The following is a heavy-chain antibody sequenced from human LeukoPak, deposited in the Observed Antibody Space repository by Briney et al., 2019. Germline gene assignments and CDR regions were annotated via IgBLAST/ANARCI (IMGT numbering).Heavy chain of an antibody. V-gene: IGHV3-74*01. Sequence: GGSLRLSCPASGFTLHRHWMQWVRPAPGKGLVWVSRSNSDGSSTVYADSVKGRFTITRDNAKNTLYLQMNSLRAEDTATYYCTKEGLSSFSAWFDPWGQGTLVTVS. CDR1: GFTLHRHW. CDR3: TKEGLSSFSAWFDP. J-gene: IGHJ5*02. D-gene: IGHD3-10*01. CDR2: SNSDGSST.